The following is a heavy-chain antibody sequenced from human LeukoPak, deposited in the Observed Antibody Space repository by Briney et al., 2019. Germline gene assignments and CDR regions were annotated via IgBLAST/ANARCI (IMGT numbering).Heavy chain of an antibody. Sequence: PSETLSLTCTVSGGSISSYYWSWIRQPPGKGLEWIGYIYYSGSTNYNPSLKSRVTISVDTSKNQFSLKLSSVTAADTAVYYCARQKEVPWLSFHYWGQGTLVTVSS. D-gene: IGHD6-19*01. V-gene: IGHV4-59*08. CDR1: GGSISSYY. CDR2: IYYSGST. J-gene: IGHJ4*02. CDR3: ARQKEVPWLSFHY.